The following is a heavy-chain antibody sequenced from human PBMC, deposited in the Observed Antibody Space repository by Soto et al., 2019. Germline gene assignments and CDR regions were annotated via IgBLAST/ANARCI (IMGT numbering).Heavy chain of an antibody. D-gene: IGHD1-1*01. CDR2: IGTAGDT. Sequence: EVQLVESGGGLVQPGGSLRLSCAASGFTFSSYDMHWVRQATGKGLEWLSAIGTAGDTYYPGSVKGRFTISRENAKNSLYLQMNSLRAGDTAVYYCARASLDYYYYYYMDVWGKGTTVTVSS. CDR1: GFTFSSYD. CDR3: ARASLDYYYYYYMDV. V-gene: IGHV3-13*01. J-gene: IGHJ6*03.